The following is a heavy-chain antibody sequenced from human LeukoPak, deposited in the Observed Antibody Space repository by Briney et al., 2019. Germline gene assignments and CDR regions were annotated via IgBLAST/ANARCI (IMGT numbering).Heavy chain of an antibody. CDR1: GYTFTSYG. Sequence: ASVKVSCKASGYTFTSYGISWLRQAPGQGLEWMAWISAYNGDKDYAQKFQGRVTMTTDTSTTTAYMELRSLRSDDTAVYYCARADKWELPTDFEYWGQGTLVTVSS. CDR2: ISAYNGDK. V-gene: IGHV1-18*01. J-gene: IGHJ4*02. D-gene: IGHD1-26*01. CDR3: ARADKWELPTDFEY.